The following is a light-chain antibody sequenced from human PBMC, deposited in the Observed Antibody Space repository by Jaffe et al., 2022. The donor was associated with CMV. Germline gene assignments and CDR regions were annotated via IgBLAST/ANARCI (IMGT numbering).Light chain of an antibody. CDR3: QAWDSGTVT. Sequence: SYELTQPPSVSVSPGQTASVTCSGDNLGHKYTCWYQQKPGQSPVLIIYQDTKRPSGIPERFSGSNSGNTATLTISGTQAMDEADYYCQAWDSGTVTFGGGTKLTIL. CDR2: QDT. CDR1: NLGHKY. J-gene: IGLJ2*01. V-gene: IGLV3-1*01.